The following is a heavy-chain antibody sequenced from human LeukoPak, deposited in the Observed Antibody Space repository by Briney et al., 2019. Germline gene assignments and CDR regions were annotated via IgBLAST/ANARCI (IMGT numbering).Heavy chain of an antibody. V-gene: IGHV4-30-4*01. CDR3: ARVSCSGGSCYSFDY. CDR1: GGSISSGDYY. J-gene: IGHJ4*02. CDR2: IYYSGST. D-gene: IGHD2-15*01. Sequence: PSEILSLTCTVSGGSISSGDYYWSWIRQSPGKGLEWIGYIYYSGSTYYNPSLKSRITISVDTSKNQFSLKLSSVTAADTAVYYCARVSCSGGSCYSFDYWGQGTLVTVSS.